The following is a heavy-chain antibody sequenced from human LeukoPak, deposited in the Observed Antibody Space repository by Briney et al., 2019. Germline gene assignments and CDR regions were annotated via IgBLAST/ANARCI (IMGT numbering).Heavy chain of an antibody. D-gene: IGHD1-1*01. CDR1: GFSVSGTH. Sequence: GGSLRLSCAVSGFSVSGTHMSWVRQAPGKGLEWVSAIYTGGTTYYADSVKGRFTVSRDNSKNTLYLHLNNLRAEDTAVYYCARDTATTGGGLDSWGQGTLATVSS. J-gene: IGHJ4*02. CDR3: ARDTATTGGGLDS. CDR2: IYTGGTT. V-gene: IGHV3-53*01.